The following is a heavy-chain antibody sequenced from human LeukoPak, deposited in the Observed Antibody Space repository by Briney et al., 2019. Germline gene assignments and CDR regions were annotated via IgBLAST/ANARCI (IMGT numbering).Heavy chain of an antibody. D-gene: IGHD6-6*01. Sequence: SQTLSLTCTVSGGSISSGGYYWSWIRQHPGKGLEWIGYIYYSGSTYYNPSLKSRVTISVDTSKNQLSLKLSSVTAADTAVYYCARGAYSSSFWGAGAYYYYYMDVWGKGTTVTVSS. V-gene: IGHV4-31*03. CDR1: GGSISSGGYY. J-gene: IGHJ6*03. CDR2: IYYSGST. CDR3: ARGAYSSSFWGAGAYYYYYMDV.